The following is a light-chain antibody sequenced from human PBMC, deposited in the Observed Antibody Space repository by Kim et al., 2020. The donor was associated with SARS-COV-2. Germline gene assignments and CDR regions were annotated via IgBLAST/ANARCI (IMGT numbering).Light chain of an antibody. CDR3: QAWDNNNGV. CDR1: RLGDKY. Sequence: VSPGQTGSITCSGDRLGDKYASWYQQKPGQSPVVVIYNDSRRPSGIPERFSGSNSGNTATLTISGTQAIDEADYYCQAWDNNNGVFGGGTQLTVL. V-gene: IGLV3-1*01. CDR2: NDS. J-gene: IGLJ3*02.